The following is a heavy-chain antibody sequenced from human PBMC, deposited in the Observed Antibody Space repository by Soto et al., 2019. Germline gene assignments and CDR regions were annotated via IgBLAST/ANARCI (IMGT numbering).Heavy chain of an antibody. J-gene: IGHJ6*02. CDR2: IKQDGSEK. CDR3: ARDQAQRITRSGVVLRDYGMDV. CDR1: GFTFSSYW. D-gene: IGHD3-3*01. Sequence: PGGSLRLSCAASGFTFSSYWMTWVRQAPGKGLEWVANIKQDGSEKYYVDSVKGRFTISRDNAKNSLYLQMNSLRAEDSAVYYCARDQAQRITRSGVVLRDYGMDVWGQGTTVTVSS. V-gene: IGHV3-7*01.